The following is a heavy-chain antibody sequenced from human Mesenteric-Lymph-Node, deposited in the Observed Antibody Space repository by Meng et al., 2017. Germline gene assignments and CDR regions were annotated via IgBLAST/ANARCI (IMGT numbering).Heavy chain of an antibody. CDR1: GFIFSDYA. Sequence: EVRLLESGGGLVQPGGSLRLSCAVSGFIFSDYAMSWVRQAPGKGLEWVAPISGTGGNTYYADSVKGRFTVSRDNPKNTLYLQMNSLRVDDTAVYYCAKMEPDWYVKTWGQGTLVTVSS. J-gene: IGHJ5*02. D-gene: IGHD3-9*01. CDR2: ISGTGGNT. V-gene: IGHV3-23*01. CDR3: AKMEPDWYVKT.